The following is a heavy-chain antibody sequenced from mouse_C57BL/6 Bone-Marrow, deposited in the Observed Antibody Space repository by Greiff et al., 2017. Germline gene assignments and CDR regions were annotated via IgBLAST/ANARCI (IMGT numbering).Heavy chain of an antibody. CDR1: GFNIKDDY. V-gene: IGHV14-4*01. Sequence: VQLKESGAELVRPGASVKLSCTASGFNIKDDYMHWVKQRPEQGLEWIGWIDPENGDTEYASKFQGKATITADTSSNTAYLQLSSLTSEDTAVYYCTTALYYGSSWFAYWGQGTLVTVSA. J-gene: IGHJ3*01. D-gene: IGHD1-1*01. CDR3: TTALYYGSSWFAY. CDR2: IDPENGDT.